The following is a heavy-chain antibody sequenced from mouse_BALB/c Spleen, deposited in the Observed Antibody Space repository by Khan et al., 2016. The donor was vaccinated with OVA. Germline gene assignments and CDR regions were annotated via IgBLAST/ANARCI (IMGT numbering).Heavy chain of an antibody. CDR2: ISYSGST. CDR3: ARTARIKY. D-gene: IGHD1-2*01. V-gene: IGHV3-2*02. Sequence: EVQLVESGPGLVKPSQSLSLTCTVTGYSITSGYGWNWIRQLPGNKLEWMGYISYSGSTNYNPSLKSRISITRDTSKNLFFLQLNSVTTEDTATYYCARTARIKYWGQGTTLTVSS. CDR1: GYSITSGYG. J-gene: IGHJ2*01.